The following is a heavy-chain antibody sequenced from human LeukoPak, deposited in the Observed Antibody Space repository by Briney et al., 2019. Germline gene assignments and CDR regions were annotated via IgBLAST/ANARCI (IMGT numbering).Heavy chain of an antibody. J-gene: IGHJ6*02. CDR3: ARARGIAAAGYGMDV. D-gene: IGHD6-13*01. V-gene: IGHV1-2*02. CDR1: GYTFTGYY. CDR2: INPNSGGT. Sequence: ASVKVSCKASGYTFTGYYMHWVRQAPGQGLEWMGWINPNSGGTSYAQKFQGRVTMTRDTSISTAYMELSRLRSDDTAVYYCARARGIAAAGYGMDVWGQGTTVTVSS.